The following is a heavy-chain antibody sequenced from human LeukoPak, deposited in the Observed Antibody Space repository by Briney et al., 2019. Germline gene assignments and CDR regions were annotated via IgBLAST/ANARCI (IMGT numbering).Heavy chain of an antibody. D-gene: IGHD6-19*01. Sequence: GWSLRLSCAASGFTVSSNYMSWVRQTPGKGLEWVAVISYDGSNKYYADSVKGRFTISRDNSKNTLYLQMNSLRAEDTAVYYCAKDHGYSSGWTEYWGQGTLVTVSS. J-gene: IGHJ4*02. V-gene: IGHV3-30*18. CDR3: AKDHGYSSGWTEY. CDR2: ISYDGSNK. CDR1: GFTVSSNY.